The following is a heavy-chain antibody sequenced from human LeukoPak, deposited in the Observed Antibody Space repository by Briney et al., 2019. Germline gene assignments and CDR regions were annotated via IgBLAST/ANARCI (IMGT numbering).Heavy chain of an antibody. CDR3: ARGHFYDSSGYFD. D-gene: IGHD3-22*01. CDR2: IYYSGST. Sequence: SETLSLTCTVSGGSVSSHYWSWIRQPPGKGLEWIGYIYYSGSTNYNPSLKSRDTISVDTSKNQFSLKLSSVTAADTAVYYCARGHFYDSSGYFDWGQGTLVTVSS. J-gene: IGHJ4*02. CDR1: GGSVSSHY. V-gene: IGHV4-59*02.